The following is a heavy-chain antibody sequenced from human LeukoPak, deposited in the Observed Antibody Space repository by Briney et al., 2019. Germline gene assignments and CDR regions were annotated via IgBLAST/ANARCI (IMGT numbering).Heavy chain of an antibody. J-gene: IGHJ6*03. CDR1: GYTFTGNY. V-gene: IGHV1-2*02. Sequence: ASVKVSCKASGYTFTGNYIHWVRQAPGQGLEWMGWINPKNGGTNYAQKFQGRVTMTRDTSISTAYMEVSRLRSEDTAVYFFARVFHPYYYDSRGYKVVSDYYHYYMDVWGKGTTVTVSS. D-gene: IGHD3-22*01. CDR3: ARVFHPYYYDSRGYKVVSDYYHYYMDV. CDR2: INPKNGGT.